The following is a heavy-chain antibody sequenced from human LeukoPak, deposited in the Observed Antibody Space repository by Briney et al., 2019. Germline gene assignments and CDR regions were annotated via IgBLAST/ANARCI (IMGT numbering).Heavy chain of an antibody. Sequence: ASVKVSCKASGYSFTSYYMHWVRQAPGQGLEWMGWINPSSGGTNYAQTFQGRVTMTRDTSISTAYMELSSLRSDDTAVYYCARGRSSWYGTNNWFDPWGQGTLVTVSS. D-gene: IGHD6-13*01. V-gene: IGHV1-2*02. J-gene: IGHJ5*02. CDR2: INPSSGGT. CDR3: ARGRSSWYGTNNWFDP. CDR1: GYSFTSYY.